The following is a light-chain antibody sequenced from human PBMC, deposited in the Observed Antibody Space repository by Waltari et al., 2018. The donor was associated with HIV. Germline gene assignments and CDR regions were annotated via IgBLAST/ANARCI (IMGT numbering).Light chain of an antibody. CDR3: AVWDDSLSAQL. Sequence: QSVLTPSPSTSGTPGQRVTISCSGGSSNIESNYVSWFQQVPGTAPKLLTFRNTQRPSGVSDRFSGSVSGTSASLAISGLRSEDEADYYCAVWDDSLSAQLFGGGTKLTVL. CDR2: RNT. CDR1: SSNIESNY. V-gene: IGLV1-47*01. J-gene: IGLJ3*02.